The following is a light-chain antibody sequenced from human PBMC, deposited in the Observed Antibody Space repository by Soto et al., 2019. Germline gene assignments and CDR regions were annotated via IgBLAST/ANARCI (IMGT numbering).Light chain of an antibody. CDR3: SSYSISTASL. V-gene: IGLV2-14*01. CDR2: EVS. J-gene: IGLJ1*01. CDR1: SSDVGGYDY. Sequence: QSVLTQPASVSGSPGQSITISCTGTSSDVGGYDYVSWYQLHPGKAPKLMVFEVSNRPSGVSYRFSGSKSGNTASLTISGLQAEEESDYFWSSYSISTASLFGTGTKFTVL.